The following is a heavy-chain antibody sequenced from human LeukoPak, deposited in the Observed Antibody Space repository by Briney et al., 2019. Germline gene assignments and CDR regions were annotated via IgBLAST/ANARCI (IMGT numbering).Heavy chain of an antibody. J-gene: IGHJ4*02. V-gene: IGHV3-74*01. CDR3: ARVGSGSAETLDY. D-gene: IGHD3-10*01. CDR2: INSGGSST. CDR1: GFTFSSYW. Sequence: GGSLRLSCAASGFTFSSYWMHWVRHAPGKGLVWVSHINSGGSSTSYADSVKGRFTISRDNAKNTLYLQMNSLRAEDTAVYYCARVGSGSAETLDYWGQGTLVTVSS.